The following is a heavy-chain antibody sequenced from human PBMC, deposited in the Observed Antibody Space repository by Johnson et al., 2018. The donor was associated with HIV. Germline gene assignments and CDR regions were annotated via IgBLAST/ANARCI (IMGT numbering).Heavy chain of an antibody. V-gene: IGHV3-11*04. J-gene: IGHJ3*02. CDR1: GFTFSDYY. CDR3: ARDVTKDAFDI. D-gene: IGHD4-17*01. Sequence: QVQLVESGGGLIQPGGSLRLSCAASGFTFSDYYMSWIRQAPGKGLEWVSYISSSGSTIYYTDSVKGRFTISRDNSKNTLYLQMNSLRAEDTAVYYCARDVTKDAFDIWGQGTMVTVSS. CDR2: ISSSGSTI.